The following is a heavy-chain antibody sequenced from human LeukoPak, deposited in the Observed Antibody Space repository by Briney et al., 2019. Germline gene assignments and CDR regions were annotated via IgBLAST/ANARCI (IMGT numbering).Heavy chain of an antibody. CDR3: ARDDTDCSSTSCYGADGNYYYYYGMDV. CDR1: GFTFSSYG. V-gene: IGHV3-33*01. J-gene: IGHJ6*02. CDR2: IWYDGSNK. D-gene: IGHD2-2*01. Sequence: GGSLRLSCAASGFTFSSYGMHWVRQAPGKGLEWVAVIWYDGSNKYYADSVKGRFTISRDNSKNTLYLQMNSLRAEDTAVYYCARDDTDCSSTSCYGADGNYYYYYGMDVWGQGTTVTVSS.